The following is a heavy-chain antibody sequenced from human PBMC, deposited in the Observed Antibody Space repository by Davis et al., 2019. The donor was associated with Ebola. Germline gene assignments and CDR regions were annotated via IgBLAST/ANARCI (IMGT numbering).Heavy chain of an antibody. CDR3: ARSSGWPLYFDY. J-gene: IGHJ4*02. D-gene: IGHD6-19*01. V-gene: IGHV3-53*01. Sequence: GESLKISCAASGFTFSDYYMSWIRQAPGKGLEWVSLIYSGGSTYYADSVKGRFTISRDNSKNTLYLQMDSLRAEDTAVYYCARSSGWPLYFDYWGQGTLVTVSS. CDR1: GFTFSDYY. CDR2: IYSGGST.